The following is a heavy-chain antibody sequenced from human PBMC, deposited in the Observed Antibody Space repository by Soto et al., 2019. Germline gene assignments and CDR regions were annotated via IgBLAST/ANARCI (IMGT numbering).Heavy chain of an antibody. Sequence: QVQLVESGGGLVKPGGSLRLSCAASGFTFSDYYMSWIRQAPGKGLEWVSYISSSGSTIYYADSVKGRFTISRDNAKNSLYLQMNSLRAEYTAVYYCARGYCITTSCFHPGWYFDLWGRGTLVTVSS. D-gene: IGHD2-2*01. CDR1: GFTFSDYY. V-gene: IGHV3-11*01. J-gene: IGHJ2*01. CDR3: ARGYCITTSCFHPGWYFDL. CDR2: ISSSGSTI.